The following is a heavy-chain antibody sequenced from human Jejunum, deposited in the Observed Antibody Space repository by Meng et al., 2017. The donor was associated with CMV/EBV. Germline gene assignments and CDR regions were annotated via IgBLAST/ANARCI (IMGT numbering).Heavy chain of an antibody. V-gene: IGHV1-69*01. CDR2: IIPMFATE. J-gene: IGHJ6*02. CDR3: AKDIRGSGLFDHYYGLDV. Sequence: FRSFVIRWVRQAPGQGPEWMGGIIPMFATEKYAQKFKGRVTITADESTSTAYMEVSSLRPEDTAVYYCAKDIRGSGLFDHYYGLDVWGQGTTVTVSS. D-gene: IGHD3-3*01. CDR1: FRSFV.